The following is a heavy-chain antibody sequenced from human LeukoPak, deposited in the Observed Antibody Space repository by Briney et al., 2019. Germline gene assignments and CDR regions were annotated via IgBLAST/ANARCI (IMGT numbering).Heavy chain of an antibody. D-gene: IGHD3-22*01. Sequence: GGSLRLSCAASEVTVSSNYMSWVRQAPGKGLEWVSVIYSGGSTYYADSVKGRFTISRDNSKNTLYLQMNSLRAEDTAVYYSARDWVVSNYYYYGMDVWGQGTTVTVSS. CDR1: EVTVSSNY. V-gene: IGHV3-66*01. J-gene: IGHJ6*02. CDR2: IYSGGST. CDR3: ARDWVVSNYYYYGMDV.